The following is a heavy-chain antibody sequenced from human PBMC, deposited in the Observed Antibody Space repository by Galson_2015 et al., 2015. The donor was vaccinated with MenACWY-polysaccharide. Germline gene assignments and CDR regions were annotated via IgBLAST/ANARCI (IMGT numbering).Heavy chain of an antibody. D-gene: IGHD5-18*01. V-gene: IGHV3-74*01. Sequence: SLRLSCAASGFTFSSYWMHWVRQAPGKGLVWVSRINSDGSSTSYADSVKGRFTISRDNAKNTLYVQMNSLRAEDTAVYYCARAHSCGYGDDWGQGTLVTVSS. J-gene: IGHJ4*02. CDR2: INSDGSST. CDR1: GFTFSSYW. CDR3: ARAHSCGYGDD.